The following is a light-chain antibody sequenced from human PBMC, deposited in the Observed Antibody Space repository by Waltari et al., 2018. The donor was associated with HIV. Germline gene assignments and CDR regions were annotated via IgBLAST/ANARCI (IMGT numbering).Light chain of an antibody. CDR3: GADHGSGSNFVRV. CDR1: RGYSNYT. V-gene: IGLV9-49*01. CDR2: VGTGGIVG. J-gene: IGLJ3*02. Sequence: QPVLTQPPSASASLGASVTLTCTLPRGYSNYTVAWSQQRPGQGPRFVMRVGTGGIVGSKGDGIPDRFSVLGSGLNRYLTIKNIQEEDESDYHCGADHGSGSNFVRVFGGGTKLTVL.